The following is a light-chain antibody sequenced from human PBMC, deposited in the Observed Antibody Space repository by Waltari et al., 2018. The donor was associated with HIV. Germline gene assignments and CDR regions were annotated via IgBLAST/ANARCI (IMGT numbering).Light chain of an antibody. CDR2: EVF. CDR1: TSEVGSYNY. CDR3: TSYAGRNTFV. J-gene: IGLJ2*01. Sequence: QSALTQPPSASGSPGQSVTISCTGKTSEVGSYNYVSWYQTPPGKAPKLLIYEVFKRPSGVPDRFSGSKSGNTASLTVSGLQAEDEADYYCTSYAGRNTFVFGGGTKLTVL. V-gene: IGLV2-8*01.